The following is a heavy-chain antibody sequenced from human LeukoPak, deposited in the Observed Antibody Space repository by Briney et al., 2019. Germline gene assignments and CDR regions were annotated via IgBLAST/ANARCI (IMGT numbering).Heavy chain of an antibody. J-gene: IGHJ6*02. CDR3: AREEHDYVWGSYRYYYYYGIDV. CDR1: GVTFSSYA. V-gene: IGHV3-30*09. CDR2: ISYDGINE. D-gene: IGHD3-16*02. Sequence: GTSLRLSCAASGVTFSSYAMHWVRQAPGKELEWVAVISYDGINEYYADSVKGRFAISRDNSKNTLYLRINSLRAEDTAVYYCAREEHDYVWGSYRYYYYYGIDVWGQGTTVTVSS.